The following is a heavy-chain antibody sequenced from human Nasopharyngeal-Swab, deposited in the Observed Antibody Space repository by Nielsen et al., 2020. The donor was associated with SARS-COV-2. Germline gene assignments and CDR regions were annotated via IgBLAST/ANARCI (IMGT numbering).Heavy chain of an antibody. V-gene: IGHV4-61*02. CDR1: DDSLRRGGFY. D-gene: IGHD1-26*01. Sequence: SETLSLTCSVSDDSLRRGGFYWTWIRQPAGRGLELIGRTSIRGTTNYSPPFKNRVTMSLDTSKKQFFLRLASVSAADTAIYYCARGRPGTYSTYYYGLDVWGQGTTVTVSS. CDR2: TSIRGTT. CDR3: ARGRPGTYSTYYYGLDV. J-gene: IGHJ6*02.